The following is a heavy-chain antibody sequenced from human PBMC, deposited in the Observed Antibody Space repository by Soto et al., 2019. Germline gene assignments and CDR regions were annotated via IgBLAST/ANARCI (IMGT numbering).Heavy chain of an antibody. CDR3: VIVDNYVIPTPQDV. CDR1: GYIFVNYG. V-gene: IGHV1-18*01. Sequence: QVQLVQSGDEVKKPGVSVKVSCKASGYIFVNYGIAWVRQAPGQGLEWMGWISPYTGNTHSATKVQGRLTMTTDTSTSTAYMDLGSLTSDDTAVYYCVIVDNYVIPTPQDVWGQGTTVTVSS. J-gene: IGHJ6*02. D-gene: IGHD3-16*02. CDR2: ISPYTGNT.